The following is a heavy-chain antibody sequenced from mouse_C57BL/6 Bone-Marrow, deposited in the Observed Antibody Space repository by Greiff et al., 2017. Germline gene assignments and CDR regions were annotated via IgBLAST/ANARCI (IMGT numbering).Heavy chain of an antibody. V-gene: IGHV1-9*01. J-gene: IGHJ1*03. CDR1: GYTFTGYW. CDR2: ILPGSGST. Sequence: VQLQESGAELMKPGASVKLSCKATGYTFTGYWIEWVKQRPGHGLEWIGEILPGSGSTNNNEQFKGKATFTADTSSYTAYMQLSSLTSEDSAVYYCARDGSSFWYDGVWGTGTTVTVSS. CDR3: ARDGSSFWYDGV. D-gene: IGHD1-1*01.